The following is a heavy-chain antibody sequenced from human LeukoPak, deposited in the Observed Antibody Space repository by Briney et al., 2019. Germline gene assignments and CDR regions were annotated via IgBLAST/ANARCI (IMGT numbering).Heavy chain of an antibody. J-gene: IGHJ4*02. CDR2: ISYDGSNK. V-gene: IGHV3-30*01. D-gene: IGHD6-6*01. CDR1: GLTFSGYA. Sequence: HPGGSLRLSCAASGLTFSGYAMQWVRQAPGKGLEWVAVISYDGSNKYYADSVKGRFTISRDNSQNTLYLQMNSLRAEDTAVYYCARDPYISSSIPFDYCGQGTLVTVSS. CDR3: ARDPYISSSIPFDY.